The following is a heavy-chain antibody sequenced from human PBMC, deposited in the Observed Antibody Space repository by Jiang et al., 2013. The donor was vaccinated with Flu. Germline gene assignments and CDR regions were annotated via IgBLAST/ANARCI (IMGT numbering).Heavy chain of an antibody. J-gene: IGHJ3*02. CDR3: ARVPPAVVSTDARFDAFDI. CDR1: GGSFSGYY. CDR2: INHSGST. D-gene: IGHD4-23*01. Sequence: LLKPSETLSLTCAVYGGSFSGYYWSWIRQPPGKGLEWIGEINHSGSTNYNPSLKSRVTISVDTSKNQFSLKLSSVTAADTAVYYCARVPPAVVSTDARFDAFDIWGQGTMVTVSS. V-gene: IGHV4-34*01.